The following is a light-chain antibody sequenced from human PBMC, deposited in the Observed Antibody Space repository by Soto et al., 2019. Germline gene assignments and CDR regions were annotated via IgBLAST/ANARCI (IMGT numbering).Light chain of an antibody. V-gene: IGLV2-14*03. J-gene: IGLJ3*02. CDR1: SSAVGGYDH. CDR2: DVT. CDR3: SSYTNKDTLL. Sequence: QSALTQPASVSGSPGQSMTISCTGTSSAVGGYDHVSWYQQHPGKAPKLIIYDVTVRPSGISRRFSGSKSNNTASLAVSGLQPEDEADYYCSSYTNKDTLLFGGGTKLTVL.